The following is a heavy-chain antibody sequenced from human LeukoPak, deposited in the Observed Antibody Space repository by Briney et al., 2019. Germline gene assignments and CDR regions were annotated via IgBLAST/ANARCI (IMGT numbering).Heavy chain of an antibody. CDR3: ARGSYSYGYNGMDV. Sequence: KPSETLSLTCTVSGGSISSYYWSWIRQPPGKGLEWIGRIYTSGSTNYNPSLKSRVTMSVDTSKNQFSLKLSSVTAADTAVYYCARGSYSYGYNGMDVWGQGTTVTVSS. CDR2: IYTSGST. V-gene: IGHV4-4*07. J-gene: IGHJ6*02. D-gene: IGHD5-18*01. CDR1: GGSISSYY.